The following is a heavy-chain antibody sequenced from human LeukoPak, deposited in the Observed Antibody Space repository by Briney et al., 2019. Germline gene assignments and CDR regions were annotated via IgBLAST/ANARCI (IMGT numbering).Heavy chain of an antibody. CDR1: GGSISSGGYY. J-gene: IGHJ4*02. D-gene: IGHD1-1*01. Sequence: PSQTLSLTCTVSGGSISSGGYYWSWIRQHPGKGLEWIGSIYYSGSTNYNPSLQGRVTISLDTSRNQFSLKLSSVTAADTAVYYCASGDNDPLFDYWGQGTLVTVSS. CDR3: ASGDNDPLFDY. CDR2: IYYSGST. V-gene: IGHV4-31*03.